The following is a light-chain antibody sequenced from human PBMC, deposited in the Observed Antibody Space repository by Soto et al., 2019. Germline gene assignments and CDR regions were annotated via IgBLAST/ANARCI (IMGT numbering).Light chain of an antibody. CDR1: HSVSSTY. CDR3: QQYGTSPFT. Sequence: EIVLTQSPGTLSLSPGERATLSCGASHSVSSTYLAWYQQKPGQAPRLLIHGASSRATGVPDRFSGRGSGTDFALTISRLEPEDFGGYYWQQYGTSPFTFGHGTKVD. V-gene: IGKV3-20*01. J-gene: IGKJ3*01. CDR2: GAS.